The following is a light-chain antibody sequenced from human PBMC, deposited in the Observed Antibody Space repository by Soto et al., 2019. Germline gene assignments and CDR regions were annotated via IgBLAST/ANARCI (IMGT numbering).Light chain of an antibody. Sequence: QSVLTQPPSASGTPGQRVTISCSGSDSNIGSNAVNWYHQLPGTAPKLLINTNNERPSGVPDRFSGSKSGTSASLAISGLQSEDEADYHCAAWDDSLNGVVFGGGTKLTVL. V-gene: IGLV1-44*01. CDR1: DSNIGSNA. CDR2: TNN. J-gene: IGLJ2*01. CDR3: AAWDDSLNGVV.